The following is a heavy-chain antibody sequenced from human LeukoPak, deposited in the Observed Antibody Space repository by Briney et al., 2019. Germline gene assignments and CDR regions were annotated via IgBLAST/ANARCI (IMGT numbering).Heavy chain of an antibody. D-gene: IGHD3-22*01. J-gene: IGHJ5*02. CDR1: GDSISSYY. Sequence: SETLSLTCTVSGDSISSYYWNWIRQPPGKGLEWIGYIYYSGSTSYNPSLKSRVTISVDTSKNQFSLKLSSVTAADTAMYYCARGRYYYDSSGYPYNWFDPWGQGTLVTVSS. CDR2: IYYSGST. CDR3: ARGRYYYDSSGYPYNWFDP. V-gene: IGHV4-59*01.